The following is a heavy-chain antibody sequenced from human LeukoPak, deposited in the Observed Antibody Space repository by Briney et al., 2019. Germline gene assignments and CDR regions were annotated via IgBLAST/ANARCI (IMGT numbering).Heavy chain of an antibody. V-gene: IGHV3-21*01. CDR1: GFTSSSHS. CDR2: ISSSSSYI. CDR3: ARGPADKFDY. J-gene: IGHJ4*02. D-gene: IGHD3-22*01. Sequence: GGSLRLSCAASGFTSSSHSLNWVRQAPGKGLEWVSSISSSSSYIYYADSVKGRFTISRDNAKNSLYLQMDSLRAEDTAVYYCARGPADKFDYWGQGTLVTVSS.